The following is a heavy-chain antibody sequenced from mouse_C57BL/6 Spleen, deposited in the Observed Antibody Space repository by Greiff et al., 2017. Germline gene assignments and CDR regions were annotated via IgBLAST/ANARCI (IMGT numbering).Heavy chain of an antibody. CDR1: GFTFSSYG. D-gene: IGHD2-5*01. CDR2: ISSGGSYT. Sequence: EVQLVESGGDLVKPGGSLKLSCAASGFTFSSYGMSWVRQTPDQRLEWVATISSGGSYTYYPDSVKGRFTISRDNAKNTLYLQMSSLKSEDTAMYYCARHEGYSNYEGAMDYWGQGTSVTVSS. V-gene: IGHV5-6*01. J-gene: IGHJ4*01. CDR3: ARHEGYSNYEGAMDY.